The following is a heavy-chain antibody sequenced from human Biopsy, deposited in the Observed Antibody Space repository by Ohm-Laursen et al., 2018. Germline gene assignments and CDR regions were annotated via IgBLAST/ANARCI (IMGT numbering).Heavy chain of an antibody. CDR2: IFYSGTT. D-gene: IGHD3-10*01. V-gene: IGHV4-39*01. CDR1: GDSIATFNYY. Sequence: SGTLSLTCSVSGDSIATFNYYWGWVRQPPGKGLEWLATIFYSGTTYFSRTLESRLTISQDTSSNQFSLRLKYVTAADTGVYYCARIYFYGLGSSDYFFDSWGQGTLVTVSS. J-gene: IGHJ4*02. CDR3: ARIYFYGLGSSDYFFDS.